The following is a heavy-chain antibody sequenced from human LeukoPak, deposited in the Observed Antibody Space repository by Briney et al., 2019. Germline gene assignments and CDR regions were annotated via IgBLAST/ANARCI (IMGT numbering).Heavy chain of an antibody. Sequence: GGSLRLSCAASGFTFSDYSMNWVRQAPGKGLEWISYIGIDSGNTNHADSVKGRFTISGDKAKNSLYLQMNSLRVEDTAVYYCARDYKYAFDNWGQGTLVTVSS. V-gene: IGHV3-48*01. CDR3: ARDYKYAFDN. D-gene: IGHD5-24*01. J-gene: IGHJ4*02. CDR1: GFTFSDYS. CDR2: IGIDSGNT.